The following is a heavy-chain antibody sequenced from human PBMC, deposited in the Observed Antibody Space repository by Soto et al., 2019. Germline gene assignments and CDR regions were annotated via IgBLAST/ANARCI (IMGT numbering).Heavy chain of an antibody. CDR1: GYTFTSYA. J-gene: IGHJ6*02. D-gene: IGHD2-8*01. CDR2: INAGNGDT. Sequence: ASVKVSCKSSGYTFTSYAMHWVRQAPGQRLEWMGWINAGNGDTKYSQKFQGRVTITRDTSASTAYMELSSLRSEDTAVYYCGRENIVLMVDKTTGLDVWGQGPRATSP. CDR3: GRENIVLMVDKTTGLDV. V-gene: IGHV1-3*01.